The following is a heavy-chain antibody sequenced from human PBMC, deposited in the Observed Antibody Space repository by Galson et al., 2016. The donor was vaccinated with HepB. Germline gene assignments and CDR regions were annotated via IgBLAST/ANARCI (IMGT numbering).Heavy chain of an antibody. CDR1: GLSFSSHW. CDR3: AKGPPNLAY. J-gene: IGHJ4*02. V-gene: IGHV3-7*03. Sequence: SLRLSCAASGLSFSSHWLSWVRQAPGKGLGWVANIKEDGDEEFYVDSVKGRFTISRDNAKNSLFLQMNSLTTHDTAVYYCAKGPPNLAYWGQGALVTVSS. CDR2: IKEDGDEE.